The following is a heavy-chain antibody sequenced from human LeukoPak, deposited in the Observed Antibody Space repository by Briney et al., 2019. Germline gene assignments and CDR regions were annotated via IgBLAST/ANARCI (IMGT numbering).Heavy chain of an antibody. CDR3: TTEVTMIVVVPDY. V-gene: IGHV3-15*01. J-gene: IGHJ4*02. CDR1: GFTFSNAW. D-gene: IGHD3-22*01. CDR2: IKSKTDGGTT. Sequence: GGSLRLSCAASGFTFSNAWMSWVRQAPGKGREWVGRIKSKTDGGTTDYAAPVKGRFTISRDDSKNTLYLQMNSLKTEDTAVYYCTTEVTMIVVVPDYWGQGTLVTVSS.